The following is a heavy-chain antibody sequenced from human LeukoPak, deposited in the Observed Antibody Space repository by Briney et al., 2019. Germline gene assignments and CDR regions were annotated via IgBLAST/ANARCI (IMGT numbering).Heavy chain of an antibody. D-gene: IGHD3-10*01. CDR3: ARPTAGNYKLDP. CDR2: IWYDGSNK. J-gene: IGHJ5*02. Sequence: GGSLRLSCAASGFTFSSYGMHWVRQAPDKGLKWVSVIWYDGSNKYYADSVRGRFTISRDNSKNTVYLQMNSLRAEDTAVYYCARPTAGNYKLDPWGRGTLVTVSS. CDR1: GFTFSSYG. V-gene: IGHV3-33*01.